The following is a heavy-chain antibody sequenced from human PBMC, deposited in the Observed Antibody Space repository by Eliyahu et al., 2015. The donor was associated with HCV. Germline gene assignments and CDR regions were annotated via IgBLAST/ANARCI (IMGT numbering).Heavy chain of an antibody. J-gene: IGHJ4*02. D-gene: IGHD3-10*01. CDR1: GFXFSXFA. V-gene: IGHV3-23*01. CDR2: ISVSGGYT. Sequence: EVHLLESGGGLVQPGGSLRLSCVASGFXFSXFAMNXVRQAPGRGLEWVSTISVSGGYTYYTDSVKGSFTISRDNSKNTLYLQMDSLRVEDAAVYYCVKDRHRLWFGSGDYWGQGTLVTVSS. CDR3: VKDRHRLWFGSGDY.